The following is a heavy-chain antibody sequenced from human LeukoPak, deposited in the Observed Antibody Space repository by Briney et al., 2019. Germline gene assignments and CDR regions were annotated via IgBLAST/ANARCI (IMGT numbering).Heavy chain of an antibody. D-gene: IGHD6-13*01. CDR2: ISGINTNP. CDR1: GYTFSNYG. V-gene: IGHV1-18*01. Sequence: GASVKVSCKASGYTFSNYGIHWVRQAPGHGLEWMGWISGINTNPNYAQKVQGRVTMTADTSTATAYMELRSLRSDDTAVYYCARARFSSRNRDGYLDSWGEGTLVTVSS. CDR3: ARARFSSRNRDGYLDS. J-gene: IGHJ4*02.